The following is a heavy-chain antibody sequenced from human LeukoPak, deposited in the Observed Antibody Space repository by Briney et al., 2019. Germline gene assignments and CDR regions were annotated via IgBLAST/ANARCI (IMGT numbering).Heavy chain of an antibody. CDR2: IYYSGST. J-gene: IGHJ3*02. CDR3: ARHQQQLVQYGAFDI. V-gene: IGHV4-59*08. Sequence: SETLSLTCTVSGGSFSSYYWSWIRQPPGKGLEWIGYIYYSGSTNYNPSLKSRVTISVDTSKNQFSLKLSSVTAADTAVYYCARHQQQLVQYGAFDIWGQGTMVTVSS. CDR1: GGSFSSYY. D-gene: IGHD6-13*01.